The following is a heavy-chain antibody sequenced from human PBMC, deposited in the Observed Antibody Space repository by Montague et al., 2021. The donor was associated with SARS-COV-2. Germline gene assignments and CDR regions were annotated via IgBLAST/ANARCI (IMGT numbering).Heavy chain of an antibody. V-gene: IGHV4-34*01. CDR1: GGSLSGFY. CDR3: ARSHDYRGNDYFDS. Sequence: SEILSLTCAVYGGSLSGFYWTWIRQAPGKGLEWVGEITHGGSTSXXPALKSRLTISLDTSKNQFSLKLDSVTAADTATYYCARSHDYRGNDYFDSWGQGALVIVSS. D-gene: IGHD4-23*01. CDR2: ITHGGST. J-gene: IGHJ4*02.